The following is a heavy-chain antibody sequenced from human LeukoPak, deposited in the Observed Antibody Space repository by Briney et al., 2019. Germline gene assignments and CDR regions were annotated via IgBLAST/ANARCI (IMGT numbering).Heavy chain of an antibody. CDR3: AKDGGYYDSSGSFYY. V-gene: IGHV3-43*02. Sequence: GGSLRLSCAASGFTFDDYAMHWVRQAPGKGLEWVSLISGDGGSTYYADSVKGRFTISRDNSKNSLYLQMNSLRTEDTALYYCAKDGGYYDSSGSFYYWGQGTLVTVSS. CDR2: ISGDGGST. D-gene: IGHD3-22*01. J-gene: IGHJ4*02. CDR1: GFTFDDYA.